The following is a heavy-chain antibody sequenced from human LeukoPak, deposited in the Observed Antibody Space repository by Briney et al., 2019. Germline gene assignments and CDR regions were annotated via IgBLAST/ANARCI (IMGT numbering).Heavy chain of an antibody. J-gene: IGHJ4*02. Sequence: SETLSLTCTVSGGXISSYYWSWIRQPPGKGLEWIGYIYYSGSTNYNPSLKSRVTISVDTSKNQFSLKLSSVTAADTAVYYCARGGVYSSSRAPFYWGQGTLVTVSS. V-gene: IGHV4-59*08. CDR3: ARGGVYSSSRAPFY. CDR1: GGXISSYY. CDR2: IYYSGST. D-gene: IGHD6-6*01.